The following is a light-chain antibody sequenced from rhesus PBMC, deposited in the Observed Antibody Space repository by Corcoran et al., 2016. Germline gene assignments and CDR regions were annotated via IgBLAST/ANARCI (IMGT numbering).Light chain of an antibody. CDR2: GAS. V-gene: IGKV3-24*03. J-gene: IGKJ2*01. CDR3: LQSSSWPYS. CDR1: QSVSMF. Sequence: EIVMTQSPATLALSPGERATLSCRASQSVSMFLGWYQQKPGQAPRLLIYGASSRDPGIPDRFSGSGSGTEFTLTISSLEPEDVGVYFCLQSSSWPYSFGQGTKVEIK.